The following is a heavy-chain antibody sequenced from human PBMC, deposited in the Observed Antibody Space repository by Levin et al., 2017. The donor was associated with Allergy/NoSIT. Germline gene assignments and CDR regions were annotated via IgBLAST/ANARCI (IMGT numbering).Heavy chain of an antibody. CDR1: GGTFSSYA. Sequence: KISCKASGGTFSSYAISWVRQAPGQGLEWMGGIIPIFGTANYAQKFQGRVTITADKSTSTAYMELSSLRSEDTAVYYCARVARTYSNYGWFDPWGQGTLVTVSS. J-gene: IGHJ5*02. V-gene: IGHV1-69*06. D-gene: IGHD4-11*01. CDR3: ARVARTYSNYGWFDP. CDR2: IIPIFGTA.